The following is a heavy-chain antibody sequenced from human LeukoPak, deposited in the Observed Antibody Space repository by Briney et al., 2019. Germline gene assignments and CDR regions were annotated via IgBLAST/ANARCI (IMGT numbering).Heavy chain of an antibody. CDR1: GFSFSSYW. D-gene: IGHD2-2*01. CDR3: ARGCGGASCPYFFDY. V-gene: IGHV3-7*03. J-gene: IGHJ4*02. Sequence: GGSLRLSCAASGFSFSSYWMSWVRQARGRGLEWVATIRQDGSERHSVDFVEGRFTISRDNAQNSLFLQTISLRVEDTAIYYCARGCGGASCPYFFDYWGQGALVTVSS. CDR2: IRQDGSER.